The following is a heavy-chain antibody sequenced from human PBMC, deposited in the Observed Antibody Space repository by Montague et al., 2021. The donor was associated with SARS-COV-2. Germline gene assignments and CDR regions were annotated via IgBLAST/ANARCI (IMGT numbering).Heavy chain of an antibody. CDR1: GGSLSGYY. Sequence: SETLSLTCTVSGGSLSGYYWSWIRQPPGKGLEWIGDINHSGSTNYNPSLKSRVTISLDTSKNQFSLKLSSVTAADTAVYYCARGRRGYNWRDGASYYCGMDVWGQGTTVTVSS. CDR3: ARGRRGYNWRDGASYYCGMDV. D-gene: IGHD1-20*01. V-gene: IGHV4-34*01. J-gene: IGHJ6*02. CDR2: INHSGST.